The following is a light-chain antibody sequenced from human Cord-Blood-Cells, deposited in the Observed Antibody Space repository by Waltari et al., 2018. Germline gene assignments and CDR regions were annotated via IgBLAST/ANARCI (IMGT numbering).Light chain of an antibody. CDR3: QQRSNWPVT. CDR2: DAS. V-gene: IGKV3-11*01. CDR1: QSVSSY. Sequence: LSLSPGERATLSCRASQSVSSYLAWYQQKPGQAPRLLIYDASNRATGIPARFSGSGSGTDFTLTISSLEPEDFAVYYCQQRSNWPVTFGPGTKVDIK. J-gene: IGKJ3*01.